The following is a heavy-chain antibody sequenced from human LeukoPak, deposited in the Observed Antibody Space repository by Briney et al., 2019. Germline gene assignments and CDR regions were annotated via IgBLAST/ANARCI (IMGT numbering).Heavy chain of an antibody. CDR1: GGSISSSNW. CDR3: ARDMGYGSGYYSPRGYFDY. D-gene: IGHD3-10*01. CDR2: IYHSGSS. J-gene: IGHJ4*02. Sequence: SETLSLTCAVSGGSISSSNWWSWVRQPPGKGLEWIGEIYHSGSSNYTPSLMSRVTISVDKSKNQFSLKLSSVTAADTAVYYCARDMGYGSGYYSPRGYFDYWGQGALVTVSS. V-gene: IGHV4-4*02.